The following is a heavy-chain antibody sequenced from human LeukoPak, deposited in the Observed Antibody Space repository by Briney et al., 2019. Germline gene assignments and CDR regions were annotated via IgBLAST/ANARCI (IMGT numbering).Heavy chain of an antibody. V-gene: IGHV1-18*01. J-gene: IGHJ4*02. CDR3: ARVIVGATTADY. CDR1: GYTFTIYG. CDR2: ISAYNGNT. Sequence: ASVTVSCKSSGYTFTIYGISWVRQAPGQGLELMGWISAYNGNTNYAQKLQGRVTMTTDTSTSTAYMELRSLRSDDTAVYYCARVIVGATTADYWGQGTLVTVSS. D-gene: IGHD1-26*01.